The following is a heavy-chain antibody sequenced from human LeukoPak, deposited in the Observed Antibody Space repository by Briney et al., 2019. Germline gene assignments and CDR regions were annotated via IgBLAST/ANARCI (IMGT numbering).Heavy chain of an antibody. V-gene: IGHV4-39*01. Sequence: PSETLSLTCAVSGGSISSSSYYWGWIRQPPGKGLEWIGSIYYSGSTYYNPSLKSRVTISVDTSKNQFSLKLSSVTAADTAVYYCARMAYDSGYDYWGQGTLVTVSS. J-gene: IGHJ4*02. CDR2: IYYSGST. CDR1: GGSISSSSYY. D-gene: IGHD3-22*01. CDR3: ARMAYDSGYDY.